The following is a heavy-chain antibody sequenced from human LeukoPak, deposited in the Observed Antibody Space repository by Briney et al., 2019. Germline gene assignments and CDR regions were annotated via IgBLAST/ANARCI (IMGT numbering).Heavy chain of an antibody. D-gene: IGHD4-17*01. CDR3: AKDHGKSYGDYGY. Sequence: PGGSLRLSCAASGFNFDDYAMHWVRQAPGKGLEWVSGISWNSDNIAYADSVKGRFTISRDNAKNSLYLQMNSLRAEDTSLYYCAKDHGKSYGDYGYWGQGTLVTVSS. CDR2: ISWNSDNI. J-gene: IGHJ4*02. V-gene: IGHV3-9*01. CDR1: GFNFDDYA.